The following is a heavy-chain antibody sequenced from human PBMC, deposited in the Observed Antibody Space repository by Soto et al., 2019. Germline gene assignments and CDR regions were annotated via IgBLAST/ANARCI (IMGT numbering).Heavy chain of an antibody. J-gene: IGHJ4*02. CDR2: IIPIFGTA. D-gene: IGHD1-20*01. CDR3: ASPNWKTYYFDY. V-gene: IGHV1-69*13. Sequence: ASVKVSCKASGGTFSSYAISWVRQAPGQGLEWMGGIIPIFGTANYAQKFQGRVTITADESTSTAYMELSSLRSEDTAVYYCASPNWKTYYFDYWGQGTLVTVSS. CDR1: GGTFSSYA.